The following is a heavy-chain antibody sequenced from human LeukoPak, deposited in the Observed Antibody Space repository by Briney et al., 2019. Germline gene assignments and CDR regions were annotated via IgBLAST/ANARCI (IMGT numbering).Heavy chain of an antibody. CDR3: ATSPRDGYNRFDY. Sequence: PGGSLRLSCAASGFTFSNNPMHWVRRAPGKGLQWVAVISYDGSSKYYADSVKGRFTISRDNSKNTLYLQMNNLRADDTAVYYCATSPRDGYNRFDYWGQGTLVTVSS. CDR2: ISYDGSSK. D-gene: IGHD5-24*01. V-gene: IGHV3-30*04. CDR1: GFTFSNNP. J-gene: IGHJ4*02.